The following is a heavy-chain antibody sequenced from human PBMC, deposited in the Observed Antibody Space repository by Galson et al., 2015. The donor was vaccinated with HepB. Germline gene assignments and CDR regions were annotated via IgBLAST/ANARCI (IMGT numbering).Heavy chain of an antibody. CDR3: ARPRLHSSGPVDY. CDR2: VSASSGYT. D-gene: IGHD3-22*01. Sequence: SLRLSCAASGFTFGDYYMHWVRQAPGKGLEWISFVSASSGYTSYADSVRGRFTISRDNAKNSLYLQMNSLRAEDTAVYYCARPRLHSSGPVDYWGQGTLVTVS. J-gene: IGHJ4*02. CDR1: GFTFGDYY. V-gene: IGHV3-11*06.